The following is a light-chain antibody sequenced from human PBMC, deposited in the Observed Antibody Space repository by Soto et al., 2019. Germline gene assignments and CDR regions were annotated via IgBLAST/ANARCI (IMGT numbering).Light chain of an antibody. CDR1: QSVSSSY. V-gene: IGKV3-20*01. J-gene: IGKJ1*01. CDR3: QQYGT. Sequence: EIVLTQSPGTLSFSPGERATLSCRASQSVSSSYLAWYQQKPGQPPRLLIYGASRRATGIPDRFSGSGSGSDFTLTISRLEPEDFAVYYCQQYGTLGQGTKVDIK. CDR2: GAS.